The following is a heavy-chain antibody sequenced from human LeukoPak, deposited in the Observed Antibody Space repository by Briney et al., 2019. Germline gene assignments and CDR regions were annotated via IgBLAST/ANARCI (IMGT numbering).Heavy chain of an antibody. CDR1: GDSVSGSFW. CDR2: IHHSGSS. CDR3: VRHSGWYFGY. J-gene: IGHJ4*02. V-gene: IGHV4-4*02. D-gene: IGHD6-19*01. Sequence: PSETLSLTCAVSGDSVSGSFWWSWVRQPPHKGLEWVGEIHHSGSSNYNPSLESRVIISLDGSKNLLSLELSSVTAADTAVYYCVRHSGWYFGYWGQGTLVTVSS.